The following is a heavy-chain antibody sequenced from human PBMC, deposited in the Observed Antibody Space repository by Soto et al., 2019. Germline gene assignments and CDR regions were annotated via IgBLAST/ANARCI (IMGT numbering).Heavy chain of an antibody. V-gene: IGHV1-69*13. CDR3: TRELDPYDGGNSLSLDY. CDR2: IIPKFGTT. Sequence: QVQLVQSGAEVKKPGSSVKVSCKASGGSFSNYGINWVRLAPGQGLEWMGGIIPKFGTTNYAQKFRGRVTITADESTNIAYMELNYLRSEDTAVYFCTRELDPYDGGNSLSLDYWCQGNLVTVSP. CDR1: GGSFSNYG. J-gene: IGHJ4*02. D-gene: IGHD2-21*02.